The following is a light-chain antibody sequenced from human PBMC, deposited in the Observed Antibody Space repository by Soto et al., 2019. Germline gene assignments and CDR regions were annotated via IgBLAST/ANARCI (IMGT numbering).Light chain of an antibody. CDR1: SSNIGAGYD. Sequence: QSVLTQPPSVSGAPGQRVTISCTGSSSNIGAGYDVPWYQQLPGTAPKLLIYGNSNRPSGVPDRFSGSKSGTSASLAITGLQAEDEAYYYCQSYGSSLSGVVFGGGTQLTVL. CDR3: QSYGSSLSGVV. CDR2: GNS. V-gene: IGLV1-40*01. J-gene: IGLJ2*01.